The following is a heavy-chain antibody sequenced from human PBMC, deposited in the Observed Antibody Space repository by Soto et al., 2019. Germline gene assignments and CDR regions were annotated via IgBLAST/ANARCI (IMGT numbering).Heavy chain of an antibody. CDR2: LSYDGSQE. Sequence: QVQLVESGGGVVQPGRSLRRSCAASGFSFSSYAMHWVRQAPGKGLEWVAVLSYDGSQEYYADSVKGRFTISRDNSKNTLYLQMSSLRDEDTAVYHCAKGRGGHIVVVTGINTPLIQWGPGTLVTVSS. V-gene: IGHV3-30*18. CDR1: GFSFSSYA. CDR3: AKGRGGHIVVVTGINTPLIQ. J-gene: IGHJ4*02. D-gene: IGHD2-21*02.